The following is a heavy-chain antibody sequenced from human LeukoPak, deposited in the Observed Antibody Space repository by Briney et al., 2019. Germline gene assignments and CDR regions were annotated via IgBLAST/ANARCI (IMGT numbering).Heavy chain of an antibody. Sequence: GASVKVSCKASGYTFTSYGISWVRQAPGQGLEWMGGIIPIFGTANYAQKFQGRVTITTDESTSTAYMELSSLRSEDTAVYYCARAHITMIVVVIRADYYYMDVWGKGTTVTVSS. J-gene: IGHJ6*03. CDR1: GYTFTSYG. D-gene: IGHD3-22*01. CDR2: IIPIFGTA. CDR3: ARAHITMIVVVIRADYYYMDV. V-gene: IGHV1-69*05.